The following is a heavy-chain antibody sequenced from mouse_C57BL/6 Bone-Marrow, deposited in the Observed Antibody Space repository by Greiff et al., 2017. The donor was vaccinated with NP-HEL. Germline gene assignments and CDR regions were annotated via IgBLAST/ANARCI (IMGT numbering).Heavy chain of an antibody. V-gene: IGHV6-3*01. D-gene: IGHD1-1*01. CDR1: GFTFSNYW. J-gene: IGHJ4*01. CDR2: IRLKSDNYAT. Sequence: EVKLVESGGGLVQPGGSMKLSCVASGFTFSNYWMNWVRQSPEKGLEWVAQIRLKSDNYATHYAESVKGRFTISRDDSKSSVYLQMNNLRAEDTGIYYCTREDYGSPHYYAMDYWGQGTSVTVSS. CDR3: TREDYGSPHYYAMDY.